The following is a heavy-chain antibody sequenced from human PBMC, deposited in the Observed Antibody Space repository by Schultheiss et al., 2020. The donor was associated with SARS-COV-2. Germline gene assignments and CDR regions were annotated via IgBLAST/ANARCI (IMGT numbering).Heavy chain of an antibody. CDR3: ARDRMGSGRDYYYGMDV. V-gene: IGHV1-69*06. Sequence: SVKVSCKASGGTFSSYAISWVRQAPGQGLEWMGGIIPIFGTANYAQKFQGRVTITADKSTSTAYMELSSLRSEDTAVYYCARDRMGSGRDYYYGMDVWGQGTTVTVSS. CDR1: GGTFSSYA. CDR2: IIPIFGTA. D-gene: IGHD1-26*01. J-gene: IGHJ6*02.